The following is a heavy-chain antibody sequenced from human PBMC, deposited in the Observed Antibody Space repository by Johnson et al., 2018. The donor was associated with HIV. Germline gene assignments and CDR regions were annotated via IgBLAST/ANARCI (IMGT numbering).Heavy chain of an antibody. CDR3: ARVSSGWYLAVEI. D-gene: IGHD6-19*01. V-gene: IGHV3-53*01. CDR1: GFTVSSNY. Sequence: VQLVESGGGLIQPGGSLRLSCAASGFTVSSNYMSWVRQAPGKGLEWVSVIYSGGSTYYADSVKGRFTISRDNSKNTLYLQMNSLRAEDTAVDYCARVSSGWYLAVEIWGQGTMVTVSS. J-gene: IGHJ3*02. CDR2: IYSGGST.